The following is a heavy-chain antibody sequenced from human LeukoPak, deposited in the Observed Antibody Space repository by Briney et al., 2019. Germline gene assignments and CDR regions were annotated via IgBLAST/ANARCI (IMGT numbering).Heavy chain of an antibody. CDR3: AKYDTSAYALDY. CDR1: GFSVSSNY. V-gene: IGHV3-53*01. CDR2: LYTIGTT. D-gene: IGHD3-22*01. J-gene: IGHJ4*02. Sequence: GGSLRLSCAASGFSVSSNYMSWVRQAPGKGLQWVSLLYTIGTTYYADSVKGRFAISRDNSKNTPFLQMNSLRVEDTAIYYCAKYDTSAYALDYWGQGTLVTVSS.